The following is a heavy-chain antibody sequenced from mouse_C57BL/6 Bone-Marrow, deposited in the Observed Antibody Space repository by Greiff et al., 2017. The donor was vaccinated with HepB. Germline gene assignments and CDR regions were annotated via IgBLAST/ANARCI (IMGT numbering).Heavy chain of an antibody. CDR1: GYTFTSYG. Sequence: QVQLQQSGAELARPGASVKLSCKASGYTFTSYGISWVKQRTGQGLEWIGEIYPRSGNTYYNEKFKGKATLTADKSSSTAYMELRSLTSEDSAVYFWARDYYYGRGYYFDYWGQGTTLTVSS. CDR2: IYPRSGNT. CDR3: ARDYYYGRGYYFDY. J-gene: IGHJ2*01. D-gene: IGHD1-1*01. V-gene: IGHV1-81*01.